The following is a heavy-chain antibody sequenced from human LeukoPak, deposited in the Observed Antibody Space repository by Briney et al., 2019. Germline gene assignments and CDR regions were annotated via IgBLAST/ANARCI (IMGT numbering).Heavy chain of an antibody. J-gene: IGHJ4*02. CDR3: ARDRTGEQLC. CDR1: GFTFSSYS. Sequence: PGGSLRLSCAASGFTFSSYSMNWVRQAPGKGLEWVSSIGSSSSYIYYADSVKGRFTISRDNAKNSLYLQMNSLRAEDTAVYYCARDRTGEQLCWGQGTLVTVSS. D-gene: IGHD6-6*01. CDR2: IGSSSSYI. V-gene: IGHV3-21*01.